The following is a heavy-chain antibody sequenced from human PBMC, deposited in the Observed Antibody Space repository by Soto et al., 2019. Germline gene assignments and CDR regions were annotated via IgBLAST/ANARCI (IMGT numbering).Heavy chain of an antibody. Sequence: SLQVSCTASGYTFSNYAMHWVRQAPGHSLEWMGWINAGNGNTKYSQKFQGRVTITRDTSASIGYMELSSLRSEDTAVYYFARVLSDYYGMDVWGQGTTVTVSS. V-gene: IGHV1-3*01. CDR1: GYTFSNYA. CDR2: INAGNGNT. J-gene: IGHJ6*02. D-gene: IGHD2-15*01. CDR3: ARVLSDYYGMDV.